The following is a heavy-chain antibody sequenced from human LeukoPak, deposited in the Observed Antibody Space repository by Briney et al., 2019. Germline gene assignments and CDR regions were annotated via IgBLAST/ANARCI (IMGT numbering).Heavy chain of an antibody. D-gene: IGHD2-15*01. CDR1: GFTFSSYW. CDR3: ARLGYCSGGSCPDFDY. CDR2: IKQDGSEK. J-gene: IGHJ4*02. Sequence: GGSLRLSCAASGFTFSSYWMTWVRQAPGKGLEWVANIKQDGSEKYYVDSVKGRFTISRDNSKNTLYLQMNSLRVEDTAVYYCARLGYCSGGSCPDFDYWGQGTLVTVSS. V-gene: IGHV3-7*01.